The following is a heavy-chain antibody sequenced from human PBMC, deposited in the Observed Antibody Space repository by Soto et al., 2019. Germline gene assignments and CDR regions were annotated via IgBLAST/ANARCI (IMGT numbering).Heavy chain of an antibody. D-gene: IGHD3-3*01. CDR1: GFSITNYL. Sequence: GESLKISCTASGFSITNYLSGWVRQMPGKGLKWMGIIYPGNSDTKYSPSFQGQVTISADKTTSTAYLQWSSMKASDTAMNYYTARDKFTDRFGYWGQGTLVTVSS. V-gene: IGHV5-51*01. CDR2: IYPGNSDT. J-gene: IGHJ4*02. CDR3: TARDKFTDRFGY.